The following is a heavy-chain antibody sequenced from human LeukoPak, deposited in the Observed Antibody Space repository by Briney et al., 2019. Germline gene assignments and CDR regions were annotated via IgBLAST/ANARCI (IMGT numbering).Heavy chain of an antibody. D-gene: IGHD1-26*01. V-gene: IGHV3-30-3*01. CDR1: GFTFSSYA. J-gene: IGHJ6*02. CDR2: ISYDGSNK. Sequence: PGRSLRLSWAASGFTFSSYAMHWVRQAPGKGLEWVAVISYDGSNKYYADSVKGRFTISRDNSKNTLYLQMNSLRAEDTAVYYCARVGALRIYYYGMDVWGQGTTVTVSS. CDR3: ARVGALRIYYYGMDV.